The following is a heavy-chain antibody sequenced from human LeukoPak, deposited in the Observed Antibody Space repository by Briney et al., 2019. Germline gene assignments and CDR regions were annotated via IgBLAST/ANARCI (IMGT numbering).Heavy chain of an antibody. CDR2: IIPIFGTA. Sequence: SVKVSCKASGGTFSSYAISWVRQAPGQGLEWMGGIIPIFGTANYAQKFQGRVTITADESTSTAYMELSSLRSEDTAVYYCARFYSGYDERAFDIWGQGTMVTVSS. CDR3: ARFYSGYDERAFDI. D-gene: IGHD5-12*01. CDR1: GGTFSSYA. J-gene: IGHJ3*02. V-gene: IGHV1-69*13.